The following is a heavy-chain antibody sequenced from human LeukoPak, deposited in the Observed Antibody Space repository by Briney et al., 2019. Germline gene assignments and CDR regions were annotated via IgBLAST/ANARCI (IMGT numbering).Heavy chain of an antibody. V-gene: IGHV3-74*01. CDR1: EFTFNNYW. Sequence: PGGSLRLSCAASEFTFNNYWMHWVRQAPGKGLVWVSRINSDGSHTDYADSVKGRFTISRDNSRNTLYLQMNSLRGDDTAVYYCAKDVGKWESLHFFDYWGQGTLVTVSS. J-gene: IGHJ4*02. CDR2: INSDGSHT. D-gene: IGHD1-26*01. CDR3: AKDVGKWESLHFFDY.